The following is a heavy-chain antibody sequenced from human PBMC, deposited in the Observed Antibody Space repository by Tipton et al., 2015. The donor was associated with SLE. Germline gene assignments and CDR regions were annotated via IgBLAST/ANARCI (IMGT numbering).Heavy chain of an antibody. CDR2: IYYSGTT. J-gene: IGHJ4*02. Sequence: LRLSCVASGFTFSSYAMYWVRQAPGKGLEWIGYIYYSGTTKYNPSLKSRLTISVDTSKSHFSLKLTSVTAADTAIYYCARDVGGYNTGWFPYYFDYWGQGTLVTVSS. CDR1: GFTFSSYA. D-gene: IGHD2-8*02. CDR3: ARDVGGYNTGWFPYYFDY. V-gene: IGHV4-59*01.